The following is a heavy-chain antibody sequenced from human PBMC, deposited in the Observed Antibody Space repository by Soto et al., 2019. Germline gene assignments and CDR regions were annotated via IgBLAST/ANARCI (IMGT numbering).Heavy chain of an antibody. J-gene: IGHJ6*02. CDR1: GYTFTSYA. CDR2: INAGNGNT. V-gene: IGHV1-3*01. Sequence: GASVKVSCKASGYTFTSYAMHWVRQAPGQRLEWMGWINAGNGNTKYSQKFQGRVTITRDTSASTAYMELSSLRSEDTAVYYRARDGALEVVAALEYYYYGMDVWGQGTTVTVSS. CDR3: ARDGALEVVAALEYYYYGMDV. D-gene: IGHD2-15*01.